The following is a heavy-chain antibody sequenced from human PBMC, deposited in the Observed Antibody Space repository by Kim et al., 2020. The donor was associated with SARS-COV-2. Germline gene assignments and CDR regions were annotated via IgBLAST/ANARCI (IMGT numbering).Heavy chain of an antibody. V-gene: IGHV4-59*13. D-gene: IGHD6-19*01. J-gene: IGHJ4*02. CDR3: ARSYSSGHFDY. Sequence: SETLSLTCTVSGGSISSYYWSWIRQPPGKGLEWIGYIYYSGSTNYNPSLKSRVTISVDTSKNQFSLKLSSVTAADTAVYYCARSYSSGHFDYWGQGTLVT. CDR2: IYYSGST. CDR1: GGSISSYY.